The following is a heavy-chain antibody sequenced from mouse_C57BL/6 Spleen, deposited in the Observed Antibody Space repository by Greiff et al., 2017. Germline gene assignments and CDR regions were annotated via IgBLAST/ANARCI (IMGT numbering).Heavy chain of an antibody. CDR2: IDPETGGT. CDR1: GYTFTDYE. Sequence: VQLQQSGAELVRPGASVTLSCKASGYTFTDYEMHWVKQTPVHGLEWIGAIDPETGGTAYNQKFKGKAILTADKSSSTAYMELRSLTSEDSAVYYCTRSVVTGKDYWYFDVWGTGTTLTVSS. CDR3: TRSVVTGKDYWYFDV. D-gene: IGHD2-2*01. J-gene: IGHJ1*03. V-gene: IGHV1-15*01.